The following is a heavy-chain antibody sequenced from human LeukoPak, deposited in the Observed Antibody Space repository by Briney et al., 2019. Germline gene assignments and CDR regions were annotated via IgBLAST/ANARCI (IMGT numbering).Heavy chain of an antibody. J-gene: IGHJ4*02. CDR1: GGSISSSSYY. CDR3: ARPLEMATITSLGY. CDR2: IYYSGST. D-gene: IGHD5-24*01. Sequence: PSETLSLTCTVSGGSISSSSYYWGWIRQPPGKGLEWIGTIYYSGSTYYNPSLKSRVTISVDTSKNQFSLKLSSVTAADTAVYYCARPLEMATITSLGYWGQGTLVIVSS. V-gene: IGHV4-39*01.